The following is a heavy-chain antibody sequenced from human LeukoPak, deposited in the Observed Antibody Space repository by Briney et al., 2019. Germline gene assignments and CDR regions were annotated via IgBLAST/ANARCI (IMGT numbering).Heavy chain of an antibody. CDR2: IIPIFGTA. Sequence: GASVNVSCKASGGTFSSYAISWVRQAPGQGLEWMGGIIPIFGTANYAQKFQGRVTITTDESTSTAYMELSSLRSEDTAVYYCARDALREMGGSYYFDYWGQGTLVTVSS. D-gene: IGHD1-26*01. CDR3: ARDALREMGGSYYFDY. V-gene: IGHV1-69*05. CDR1: GGTFSSYA. J-gene: IGHJ4*02.